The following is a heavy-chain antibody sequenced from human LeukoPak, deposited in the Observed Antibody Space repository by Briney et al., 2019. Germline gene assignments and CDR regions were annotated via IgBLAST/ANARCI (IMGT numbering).Heavy chain of an antibody. Sequence: QSGGSLRLSCAASGFTFSSYAMSWVRQAPGKGLEWVSAISGSGGSTYYADSVKGRFTISRDNSKNTLYLQMNSLRAEDTAVYYCAKGDGRFGDYGMDVWGQGTTVTVSS. CDR3: AKGDGRFGDYGMDV. CDR1: GFTFSSYA. V-gene: IGHV3-23*01. CDR2: ISGSGGST. D-gene: IGHD3-10*01. J-gene: IGHJ6*02.